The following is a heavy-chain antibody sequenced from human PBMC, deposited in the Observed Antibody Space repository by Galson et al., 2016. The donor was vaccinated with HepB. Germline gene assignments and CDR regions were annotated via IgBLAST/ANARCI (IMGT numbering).Heavy chain of an antibody. V-gene: IGHV4-39*01. CDR1: GGSISRSSSY. CDR2: IYYSGST. J-gene: IGHJ6*02. Sequence: ETLSLTCTVSGGSISRSSSYWGWIRQPPGKGLEWIGSIYYSGSTYYNPSLKSRVTISADTSKNEFSLRLSSVTAADPAVYFCARHVRPDYYYYGMDVWGQGTTVTVSS. CDR3: ARHVRPDYYYYGMDV.